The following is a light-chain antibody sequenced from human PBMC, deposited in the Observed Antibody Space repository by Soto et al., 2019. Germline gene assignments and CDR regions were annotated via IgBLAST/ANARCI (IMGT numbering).Light chain of an antibody. V-gene: IGKV4-1*01. Sequence: DIVMTQSLDSLAVSLGERDTINCKSSQSVLYSSNNKNYLAWYQQKPGQPPKLLIYWASTRESGVPDRFSGSGSGTDFTLPISSLQAEDVAVYYCQQYYSTPLFTFGPGTKVEIK. CDR1: QSVLYSSNNKNY. CDR2: WAS. CDR3: QQYYSTPLFT. J-gene: IGKJ3*01.